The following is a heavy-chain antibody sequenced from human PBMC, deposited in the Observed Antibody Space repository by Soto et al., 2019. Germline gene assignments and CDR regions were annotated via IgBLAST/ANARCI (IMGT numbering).Heavy chain of an antibody. J-gene: IGHJ1*01. V-gene: IGHV1-18*01. CDR1: GYTFTNYG. Sequence: ASVKVSCKASGYTFTNYGVSWVRQAPGQGLEWMGWIGAYHGNTNYAEKFKGRVTLTTDTSTTTAHMELTSLDSDDTAVYYCARYRDAFYTHWG. CDR3: ARYRDAFYTH. D-gene: IGHD3-16*01. CDR2: IGAYHGNT.